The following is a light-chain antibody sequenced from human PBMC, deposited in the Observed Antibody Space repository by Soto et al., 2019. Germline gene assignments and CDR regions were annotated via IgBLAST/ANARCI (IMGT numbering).Light chain of an antibody. CDR3: QQYGSASLS. Sequence: DIVLTQSPGTLSLSPGERATISCRASQSLSSTYLAWYQQRPGQAPRLIISGASTRATGIPYRFRGSGSGTDFTLTISRLEPGDFAVYYCQQYGSASLSFGGGTRVEI. CDR2: GAS. CDR1: QSLSSTY. V-gene: IGKV3-20*01. J-gene: IGKJ4*01.